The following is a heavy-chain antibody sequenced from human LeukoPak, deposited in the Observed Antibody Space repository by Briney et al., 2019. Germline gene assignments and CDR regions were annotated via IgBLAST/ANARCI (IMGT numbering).Heavy chain of an antibody. CDR2: IYTSGST. J-gene: IGHJ6*03. Sequence: PSETLSLTCTVSGGSISSYYWSWIRQPAGKALEWIGRIYTSGSTNYNPSLKSRVTMSVDTSKNQFSLKLSSVTAADTAVYYCARVRSSSRTIYYYYYMDVWGKGTTVTVSS. CDR1: GGSISSYY. D-gene: IGHD6-13*01. V-gene: IGHV4-4*07. CDR3: ARVRSSSRTIYYYYYMDV.